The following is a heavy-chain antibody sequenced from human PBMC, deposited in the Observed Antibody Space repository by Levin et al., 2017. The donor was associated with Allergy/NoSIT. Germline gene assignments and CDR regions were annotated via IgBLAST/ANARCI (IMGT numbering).Heavy chain of an antibody. J-gene: IGHJ6*02. CDR3: TIDSSGYYDYYYGMDV. D-gene: IGHD3-22*01. Sequence: GGSLRLSCATSGFTFRGSAVHWVRQASGKGLEWVGRIRSKANSYATAYAASVKGRFTISRDDSKNTAYLQMNSLKTEDTAVYYCTIDSSGYYDYYYGMDVWGQGTTVTVSS. CDR2: IRSKANSYAT. CDR1: GFTFRGSA. V-gene: IGHV3-73*01.